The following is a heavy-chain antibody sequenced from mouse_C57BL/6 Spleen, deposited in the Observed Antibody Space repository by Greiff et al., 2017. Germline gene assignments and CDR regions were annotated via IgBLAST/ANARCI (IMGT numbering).Heavy chain of an antibody. CDR2: IDPSDSYT. D-gene: IGHD4-1*01. J-gene: IGHJ2*01. Sequence: VQLQQPGAELVKPGASVKLSCKASGYTFTSYWMQWVKQRPGHGLEWIGEIDPSDSYTNYNQKFKGKATLTVDTSSSTAYMQLSSLTSEDSAVYYCARWEDGGFDYWGQGTTLTVSS. CDR3: ARWEDGGFDY. V-gene: IGHV1-50*01. CDR1: GYTFTSYW.